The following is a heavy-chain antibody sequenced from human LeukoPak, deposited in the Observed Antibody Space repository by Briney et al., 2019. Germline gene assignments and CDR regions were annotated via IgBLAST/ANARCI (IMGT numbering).Heavy chain of an antibody. Sequence: GGSLRLSCSASGFTFSNYAMSWVRQAPGKGLEWVSAISGSYSTYYADSVKGRFTNSRDNSKNTLYLQMNSLRAEDTAVYYCARDDVGDYDSSGYHLFDYWGQGTLVTVSS. J-gene: IGHJ4*02. CDR3: ARDDVGDYDSSGYHLFDY. D-gene: IGHD3-22*01. CDR2: ISGSYST. CDR1: GFTFSNYA. V-gene: IGHV3-23*01.